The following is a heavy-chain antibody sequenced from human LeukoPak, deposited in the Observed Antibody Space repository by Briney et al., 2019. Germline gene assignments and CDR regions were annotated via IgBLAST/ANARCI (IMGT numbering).Heavy chain of an antibody. Sequence: GGSLRLSCAGSGFTFSSYAMSWVRQAPGKGLEWVSTISGSGGTGTYYADSVKGRFTVSRDNSRNTLYLPMNSLRAEDTAVYYCVKDRGGSPFYGMDVWGQGTTVTVSS. CDR1: GFTFSSYA. J-gene: IGHJ6*02. D-gene: IGHD1-26*01. CDR3: VKDRGGSPFYGMDV. CDR2: ISGSGGTGT. V-gene: IGHV3-23*01.